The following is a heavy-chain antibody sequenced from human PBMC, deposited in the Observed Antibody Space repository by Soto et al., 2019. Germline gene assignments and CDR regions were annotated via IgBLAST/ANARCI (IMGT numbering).Heavy chain of an antibody. CDR3: ARGGSDTIFGVVPMDV. V-gene: IGHV1-3*01. Sequence: ASVKVSCKASGYTFTSYAMHWVRQAPGQRLEWMGWINAGNGNTKYSQKFQGRVTITRDTSASTAYMELSSLRSEDTAVYYCARGGSDTIFGVVPMDVWGKGTTVTVSS. J-gene: IGHJ6*03. CDR1: GYTFTSYA. CDR2: INAGNGNT. D-gene: IGHD3-3*01.